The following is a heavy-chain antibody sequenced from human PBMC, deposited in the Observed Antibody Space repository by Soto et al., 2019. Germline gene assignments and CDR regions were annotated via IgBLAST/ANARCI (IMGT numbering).Heavy chain of an antibody. CDR2: LYYSGST. J-gene: IGHJ4*02. V-gene: IGHV4-39*01. D-gene: IGHD6-19*01. CDR1: GGSIRSSSYY. CDR3: ARLRKQWLVLDY. Sequence: SETHSLTCPVSGGSIRSSSYYWVWIRQPPGKGLGWIGSLYYSGSTYYIPSLKSLVTLSVDTSKNQFSLKLSSVTAADTAVYYCARLRKQWLVLDYWGQGTLVTVSS.